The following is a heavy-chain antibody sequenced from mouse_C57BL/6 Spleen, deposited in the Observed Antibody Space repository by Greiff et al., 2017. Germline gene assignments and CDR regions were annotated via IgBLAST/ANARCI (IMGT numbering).Heavy chain of an antibody. CDR1: GYTFTSYW. CDR2: IDPSDSET. CDR3: ARSREYDEGNYLDY. D-gene: IGHD2-14*01. Sequence: QVQLKQPGAELVRPGSSVKLSCKASGYTFTSYWMHWVKQRPIQGLEWIGNIDPSDSETHYNQKFKDKATLTVDKSSSTAYMQLSSLTSEDSAVYYCARSREYDEGNYLDYWGQGTTLTVSS. V-gene: IGHV1-52*01. J-gene: IGHJ2*01.